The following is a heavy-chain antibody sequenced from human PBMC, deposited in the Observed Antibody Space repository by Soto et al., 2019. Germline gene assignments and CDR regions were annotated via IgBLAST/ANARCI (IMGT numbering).Heavy chain of an antibody. D-gene: IGHD6-6*01. CDR2: INPNTGGT. J-gene: IGHJ5*02. V-gene: IGHV1-2*02. CDR1: GYTFTGYY. CDR3: AREGGTEYSTSDWFDP. Sequence: GASVKVSCKASGYTFTGYYMHWVRQAPGQGLEWMGWINPNTGGTNYAQQFQGRVTMTRDTSFSTAYMELSRLRSDDTAFYYCAREGGTEYSTSDWFDPWGQGTLVTVSS.